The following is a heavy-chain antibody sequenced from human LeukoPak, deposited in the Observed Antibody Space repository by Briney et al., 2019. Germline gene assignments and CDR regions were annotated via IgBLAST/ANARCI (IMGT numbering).Heavy chain of an antibody. J-gene: IGHJ4*02. V-gene: IGHV3-23*01. CDR3: AKALNDYGRRFDY. D-gene: IGHD4-17*01. Sequence: SGGSLRLSCAASGFTVSSYAMSWVRQAPGKGLEWVSGISGSGGGTYYADSVKGRFTISRDNSKNTLYLQINSLRAEDTAVYYCAKALNDYGRRFDYWGQGTLVTVSS. CDR1: GFTVSSYA. CDR2: ISGSGGGT.